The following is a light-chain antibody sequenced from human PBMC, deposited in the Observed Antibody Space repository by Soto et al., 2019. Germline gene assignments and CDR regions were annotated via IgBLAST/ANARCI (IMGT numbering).Light chain of an antibody. CDR1: QSVSSN. CDR3: QQRNVWPPVT. Sequence: EIVMTQSPATLSVSPGERATLSCRASQSVSSNLAWYQQKPGQAPRLLIYGASTRATGIPARFSGSGSGTEFTLTISSLEPEDSAVYYCQQRNVWPPVTFGQGTRLE. J-gene: IGKJ5*01. V-gene: IGKV3-15*01. CDR2: GAS.